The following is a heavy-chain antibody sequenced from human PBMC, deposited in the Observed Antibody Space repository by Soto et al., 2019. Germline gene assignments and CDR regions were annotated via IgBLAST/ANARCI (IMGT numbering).Heavy chain of an antibody. CDR2: MSYDGSNK. Sequence: QVQLVESGGGVVQPGRSLRLSCAASGFTFSSYGMHWVRQAPGKGLEWVAVMSYDGSNKYYADSVKGRFTISRDISKNTLYLQMDSLKPDDTAIYYCAKDGFPQSPFQPWGQGTLVTVSS. J-gene: IGHJ1*01. CDR1: GFTFSSYG. CDR3: AKDGFPQSPFQP. D-gene: IGHD2-2*03. V-gene: IGHV3-30*18.